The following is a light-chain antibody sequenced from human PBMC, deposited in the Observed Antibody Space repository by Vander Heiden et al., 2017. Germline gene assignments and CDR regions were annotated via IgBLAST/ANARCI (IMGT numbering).Light chain of an antibody. CDR1: QSVSSD. J-gene: IGKJ1*01. V-gene: IGKV3-15*01. Sequence: EIVMTQSPATLSVSPGERATLSCRASQSVSSDLAWYQQKPGQAPRLLIYGASTRATNVPARFSGSGSGTDFTLTISSLQSEDFAVYYCHHDNHLPRTFGQGTKVEI. CDR2: GAS. CDR3: HHDNHLPRT.